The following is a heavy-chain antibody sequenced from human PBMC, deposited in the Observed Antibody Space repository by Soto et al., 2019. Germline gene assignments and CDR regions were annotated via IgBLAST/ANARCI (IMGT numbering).Heavy chain of an antibody. Sequence: PSETLSLTCTVSGGSISSYYWSWIRQPPGKGLEWIGYIYYSGSTNYNPSLKSRVTISVDTSKNQFSLKLSSVTAADTAVYYCAGDRAGYPSIGDLYIDYWGQATLVTVSS. V-gene: IGHV4-59*01. D-gene: IGHD3-9*01. CDR2: IYYSGST. CDR3: AGDRAGYPSIGDLYIDY. J-gene: IGHJ4*02. CDR1: GGSISSYY.